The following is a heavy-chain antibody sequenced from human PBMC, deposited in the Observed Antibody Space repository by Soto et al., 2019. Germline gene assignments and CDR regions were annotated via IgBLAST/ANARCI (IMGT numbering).Heavy chain of an antibody. CDR3: ARDLYYCGDYYYYGMDV. J-gene: IGHJ6*02. Sequence: QVQLVQSGAEVKKPGSSVKVSCKASGGTFSSYAISWVRQAPGQGLEWMGGIIPIFGTANYAQKFQGRVTITADESTSTAYMELSSLRSEDTAVYYCARDLYYCGDYYYYGMDVWGQGTTVTVSS. V-gene: IGHV1-69*12. CDR1: GGTFSSYA. D-gene: IGHD4-17*01. CDR2: IIPIFGTA.